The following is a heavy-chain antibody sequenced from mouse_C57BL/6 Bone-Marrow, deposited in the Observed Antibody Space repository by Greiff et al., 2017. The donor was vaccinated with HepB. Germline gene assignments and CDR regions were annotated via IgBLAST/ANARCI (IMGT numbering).Heavy chain of an antibody. CDR2: IYPGDGET. D-gene: IGHD2-2*01. CDR3: ARGATMVTTGAY. J-gene: IGHJ3*01. Sequence: QVQLKESGPELVKPGASVKISCKASGYAFSSSWMNWVKQRPGKGLEWIGRIYPGDGETNYNGKFKGKATLTADKSSSTAYIQLSSLTSEDSAVYFCARGATMVTTGAYWGQGTLVTVSA. CDR1: GYAFSSSW. V-gene: IGHV1-82*01.